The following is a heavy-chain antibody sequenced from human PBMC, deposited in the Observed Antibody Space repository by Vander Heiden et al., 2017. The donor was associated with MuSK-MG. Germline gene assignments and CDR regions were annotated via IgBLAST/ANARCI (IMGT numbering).Heavy chain of an antibody. Sequence: EVQLVASGGGLVQPGGSLGLSCAASGFTFSSYWMSWVREAPGKGLEWVANIKQDGSEKYYVDSVKGRFTISRDNAKNSLYLQMNSLRAEDTAVYYCARARVMPPYYYYYMDVWGKGTTVTVSS. J-gene: IGHJ6*03. CDR3: ARARVMPPYYYYYMDV. CDR2: IKQDGSEK. CDR1: GFTFSSYW. V-gene: IGHV3-7*03. D-gene: IGHD2-21*01.